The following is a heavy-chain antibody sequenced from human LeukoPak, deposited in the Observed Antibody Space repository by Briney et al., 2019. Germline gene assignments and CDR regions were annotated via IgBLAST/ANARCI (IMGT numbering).Heavy chain of an antibody. D-gene: IGHD1/OR15-1a*01. Sequence: GGSLRLSCAASGFTFSNYNMNWVRQTPGKGLEWVSSITRDSIYTFYADSVKGRFTISRDNANNSLYLHMDNLRAEDTAVYYCARDGARTYYFENCGEGTQVTVSS. V-gene: IGHV3-21*01. CDR1: GFTFSNYN. CDR2: ITRDSIYT. CDR3: ARDGARTYYFEN. J-gene: IGHJ4*02.